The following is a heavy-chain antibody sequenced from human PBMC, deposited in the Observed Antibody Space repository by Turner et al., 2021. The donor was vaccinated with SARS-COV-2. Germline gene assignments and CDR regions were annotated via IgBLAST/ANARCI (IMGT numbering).Heavy chain of an antibody. J-gene: IGHJ5*02. V-gene: IGHV4-59*01. CDR1: GDSITGYF. Sequence: QVRLQESGPGLVKPSETLSLTCTVSGDSITGYFWNWIRQPPGKGLEWIGYIYNSGWTNYNPSLKSRVTISVDTSKNQFSLKLSSVSAADTAVYYCARVRYDSTGYPFDPWGQGTLVTVSS. D-gene: IGHD3-22*01. CDR2: IYNSGWT. CDR3: ARVRYDSTGYPFDP.